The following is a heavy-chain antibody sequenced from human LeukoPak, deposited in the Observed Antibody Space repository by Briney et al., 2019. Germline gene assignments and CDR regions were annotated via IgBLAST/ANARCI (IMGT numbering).Heavy chain of an antibody. CDR3: AKDNHDHIFDC. CDR1: GFSFSSYA. D-gene: IGHD1-14*01. Sequence: GGSLRLSCAASGFSFSSYAMSWVRQAPGKGLEWVSAISNSGDRTYHADSVRGRFTISRDNSKNTLYLQMNSLRAEDTAIYYCAKDNHDHIFDCWGQGSLVTVSS. J-gene: IGHJ4*02. CDR2: ISNSGDRT. V-gene: IGHV3-23*01.